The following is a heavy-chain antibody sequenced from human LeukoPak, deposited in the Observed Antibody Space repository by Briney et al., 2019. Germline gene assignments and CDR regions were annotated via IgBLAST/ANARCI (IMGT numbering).Heavy chain of an antibody. V-gene: IGHV3-7*01. CDR1: GFIFNNYW. CDR2: IKDDGSAK. Sequence: GGSLRLSCAASGFIFNNYWMTWVRQAPGKGLEWVASIKDDGSAKYYVDFVKGRFTISRDNAKNSLYLQMNSLRAEDTAVYYCARVSTYYYDSSGLSWGQGTLVTVSS. CDR3: ARVSTYYYDSSGLS. D-gene: IGHD3-22*01. J-gene: IGHJ4*02.